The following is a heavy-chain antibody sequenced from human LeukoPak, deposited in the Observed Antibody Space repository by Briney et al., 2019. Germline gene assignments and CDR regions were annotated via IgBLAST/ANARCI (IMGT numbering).Heavy chain of an antibody. V-gene: IGHV4-59*01. CDR2: IYYSGST. J-gene: IGHJ4*02. CDR3: ARVAADGSGWVSDY. CDR1: GGSISSYY. Sequence: PSETLSLTCTVSGGSISSYYWSWIRQPPGKGLEWIGYIYYSGSTNYNPSLKSRVTISVDTSKNQFSLKLNSVTAADTAVYYCARVAADGSGWVSDYWGQGTLVTVSS. D-gene: IGHD6-19*01.